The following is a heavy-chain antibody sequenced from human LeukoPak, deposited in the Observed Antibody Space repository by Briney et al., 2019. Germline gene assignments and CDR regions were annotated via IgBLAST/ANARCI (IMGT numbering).Heavy chain of an antibody. CDR1: GFTFTVYA. CDR3: ARGLTAISFIDY. V-gene: IGHV3-23*01. CDR2: ISGSGGTS. D-gene: IGHD2-21*02. J-gene: IGHJ4*02. Sequence: PGGSLRLPCAASGFTFTVYAMVWVRQAPGKGLVWVSAISGSGGTSYYADSVKGRFTISRDNSKNTLDLQMNSLRAEDTALYYCARGLTAISFIDYWGQGTLVTVSS.